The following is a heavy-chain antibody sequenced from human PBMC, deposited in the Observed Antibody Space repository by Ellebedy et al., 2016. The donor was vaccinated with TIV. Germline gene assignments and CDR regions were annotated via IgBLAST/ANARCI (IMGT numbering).Heavy chain of an antibody. V-gene: IGHV3-30*18. CDR1: GFTFSSYG. Sequence: GGSLRLXXAASGFTFSSYGMHWVRQAPGKGLEWVAVISYDGSNKYYADSVKGRFTISRDNSKNTLYLQMNSLRAEDTAVYYCAKSYCSGGSCYALVDYYYGMDVWGQGTTVTVSS. J-gene: IGHJ6*02. D-gene: IGHD2-15*01. CDR3: AKSYCSGGSCYALVDYYYGMDV. CDR2: ISYDGSNK.